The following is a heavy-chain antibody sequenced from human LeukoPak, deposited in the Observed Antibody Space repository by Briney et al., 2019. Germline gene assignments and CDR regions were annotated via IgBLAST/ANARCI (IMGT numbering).Heavy chain of an antibody. J-gene: IGHJ4*02. CDR2: ISGSGGST. V-gene: IGHV3-23*01. CDR3: AKRGVLRYFDWLLESYYFDY. Sequence: GGSLRLSCAASGFNFGSYGMSWVRQAPGKGLEWVSAISGSGGSTYYADSVKGRFTISRDNSKNTLYLQMNSLRAEDTAVYYCAKRGVLRYFDWLLESYYFDYWGQGTLVTVSS. D-gene: IGHD3-9*01. CDR1: GFNFGSYG.